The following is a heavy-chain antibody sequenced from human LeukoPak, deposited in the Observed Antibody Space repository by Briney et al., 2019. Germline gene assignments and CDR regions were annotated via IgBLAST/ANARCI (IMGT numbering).Heavy chain of an antibody. CDR2: INHSGST. CDR3: ARHYDILTGHNWFDP. D-gene: IGHD3-9*01. CDR1: GGSISSYY. J-gene: IGHJ5*02. Sequence: SETLSLTCTVSGGSISSYYWSWIRQPPGKGLEWIGEINHSGSTNYNPSLKSRVTISVDRSKNQFSLKLSSVTAADTAVYYCARHYDILTGHNWFDPWGQGTLVTVSS. V-gene: IGHV4-34*01.